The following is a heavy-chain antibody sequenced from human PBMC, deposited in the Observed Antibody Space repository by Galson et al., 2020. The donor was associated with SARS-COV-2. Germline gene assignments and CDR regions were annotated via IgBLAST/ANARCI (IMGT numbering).Heavy chain of an antibody. CDR3: AREENFFLVVPGTRMCYFDY. J-gene: IGHJ4*02. V-gene: IGHV4-34*01. CDR1: VGSFSGYY. CDR2: INSSGST. D-gene: IGHD2-21*02. Sequence: SDTLSLTCAVYVGSFSGYYCSWIRQPPGKGLEWIGEINSSGSTNFNPSLNSRVTISVDTSKNHFTLKLSSVTAAYTAVYYCAREENFFLVVPGTRMCYFDYWGRGTLATGSS.